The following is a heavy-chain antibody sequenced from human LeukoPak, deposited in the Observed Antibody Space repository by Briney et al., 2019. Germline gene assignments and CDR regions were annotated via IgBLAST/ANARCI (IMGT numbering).Heavy chain of an antibody. V-gene: IGHV1-46*01. D-gene: IGHD6-13*01. CDR2: INPSGGST. CDR3: AKDLVSSSWYSDFDI. CDR1: GYTFASYY. Sequence: ASVKVSCKASGYTFASYYMHWVRQAPGQGLEWMGIINPSGGSTSYAQKFQGRVTMTRDMSTSTVYMELSSLRSEDTAVYYCAKDLVSSSWYSDFDIWGQGTMVTVSS. J-gene: IGHJ3*02.